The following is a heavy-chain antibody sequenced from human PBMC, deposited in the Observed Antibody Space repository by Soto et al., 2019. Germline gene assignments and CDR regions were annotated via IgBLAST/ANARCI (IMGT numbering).Heavy chain of an antibody. Sequence: PGGSLRLSCAASGFTFRSYAMNWVRQAPGKGLEWVSAISGSAGSTYYADSVKGRFTISRDTSKNTLYLQMNSLRAEDTAVYYCARDRCSGGSCNPSYYYYYMGVWGKGTTVTVSS. D-gene: IGHD2-15*01. J-gene: IGHJ6*03. CDR3: ARDRCSGGSCNPSYYYYYMGV. V-gene: IGHV3-23*01. CDR2: ISGSAGST. CDR1: GFTFRSYA.